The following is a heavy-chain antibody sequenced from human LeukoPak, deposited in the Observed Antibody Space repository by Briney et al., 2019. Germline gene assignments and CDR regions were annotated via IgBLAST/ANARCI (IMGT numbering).Heavy chain of an antibody. CDR1: GFTFSSYS. CDR3: VVYKYILSWSAFDF. D-gene: IGHD6-13*01. J-gene: IGHJ3*01. V-gene: IGHV3-21*01. Sequence: GGSLRLSCAASGFTFSSYSMNWVRQAPGKGLEWVSSISSSSSYIYYADSVKGRFTTSRDNAKNSLYLQMNSLRAEDTAVYYCVVYKYILSWSAFDFWGRGTMVTVSS. CDR2: ISSSSSYI.